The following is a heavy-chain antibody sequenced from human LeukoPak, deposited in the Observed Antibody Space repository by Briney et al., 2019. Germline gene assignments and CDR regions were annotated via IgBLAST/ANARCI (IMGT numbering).Heavy chain of an antibody. CDR1: GFIVSSNY. Sequence: GGSLRLSCAASGFIVSSNYMSRVRQAPGKGLEWVSVIYSGGSTYYADSVKGRFTISRDNSKNTLYLQMNSLRVEDTAVYYCARRYSSSWSGFDPWGQGTLVTVSS. CDR3: ARRYSSSWSGFDP. CDR2: IYSGGST. D-gene: IGHD6-13*01. J-gene: IGHJ5*02. V-gene: IGHV3-53*01.